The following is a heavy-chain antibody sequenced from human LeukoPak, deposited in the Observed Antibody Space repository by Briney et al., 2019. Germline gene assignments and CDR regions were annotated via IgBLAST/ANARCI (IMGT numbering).Heavy chain of an antibody. Sequence: GGSLRLSCSASGFTFSSYTMHWVRQAPGKGLEYVSAISPNGGSTYYGDSVKGRFTISRDNSKKTLYLQMSSPRAEDTAVYYCVKTIAVAGNFDYWGQGTLVTVS. CDR3: VKTIAVAGNFDY. D-gene: IGHD6-13*01. CDR2: ISPNGGST. V-gene: IGHV3-64D*09. J-gene: IGHJ4*02. CDR1: GFTFSSYT.